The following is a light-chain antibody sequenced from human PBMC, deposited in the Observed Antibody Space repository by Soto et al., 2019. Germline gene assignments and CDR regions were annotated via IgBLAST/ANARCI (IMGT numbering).Light chain of an antibody. CDR2: AAS. J-gene: IGKJ5*01. V-gene: IGKV1-39*01. Sequence: DSHNTRLKYWQTASLGDRDSTACRESQSISSYLNWYQQKPGKAPKLLIYAASSLQSGVPSRFSGSGSGTDFTLTISSLQPEDFATSNCQQSYRTPPITIGQGTRLEIK. CDR3: QQSYRTPPIT. CDR1: QSISSY.